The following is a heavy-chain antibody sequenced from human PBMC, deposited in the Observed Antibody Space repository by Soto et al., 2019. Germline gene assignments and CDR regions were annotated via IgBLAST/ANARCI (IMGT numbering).Heavy chain of an antibody. CDR1: GFTFSNAW. V-gene: IGHV3-15*07. J-gene: IGHJ5*02. CDR2: IKSKTDGGTT. CDR3: TTLGLYGRLDP. D-gene: IGHD4-17*01. Sequence: GESLKISCEASGFTFSNAWMNWVRQNPGKGLEWVGRIKSKTDGGTTDYAAPVKGRFTISRDDSKNTLYLQMNSLKTEDTAVYYCTTLGLYGRLDPWGQGTLVTVSS.